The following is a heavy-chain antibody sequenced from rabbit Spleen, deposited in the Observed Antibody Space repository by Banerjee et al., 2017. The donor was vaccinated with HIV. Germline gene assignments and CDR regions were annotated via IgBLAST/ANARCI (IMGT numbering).Heavy chain of an antibody. V-gene: IGHV1S40*01. D-gene: IGHD8-1*01. CDR2: IAGSSSDFT. CDR3: ARDTGSSFSSYGMDL. Sequence: QSLEESGGDMVKPGASLTLTCTASGFSFSRSYYICWVRQAPGKGLEWIGCIAGSSSDFTYSATWAKGRFTCSKTSSTTVTLQMTSLTVADTATYFCARDTGSSFSSYGMDLWGQGTLVTVS. J-gene: IGHJ6*01. CDR1: GFSFSRSYY.